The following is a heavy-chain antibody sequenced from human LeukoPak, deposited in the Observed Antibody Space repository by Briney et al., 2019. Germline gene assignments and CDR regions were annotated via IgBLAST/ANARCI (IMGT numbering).Heavy chain of an antibody. CDR1: GYSISSGYY. CDR2: IYHSGST. Sequence: SETLSLTCAVSGYSISSGYYWGWIRRPPGKGLEWIGSIYHSGSTYYNPSLKSRVTISVDTSKNQFSLKLNSVTAADTAVYYCASGPYGSGSKIDYWGQGTLVTVSS. D-gene: IGHD3-10*01. CDR3: ASGPYGSGSKIDY. V-gene: IGHV4-38-2*01. J-gene: IGHJ4*02.